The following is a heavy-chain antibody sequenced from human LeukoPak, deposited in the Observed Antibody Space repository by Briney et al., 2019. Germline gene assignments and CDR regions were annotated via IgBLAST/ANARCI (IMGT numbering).Heavy chain of an antibody. J-gene: IGHJ5*02. CDR3: ARRARTYYDFWSGYSQNTKLVFDP. CDR1: GGSFSGYY. D-gene: IGHD3-3*01. V-gene: IGHV4-34*01. Sequence: PSETLSLTCAVYGGSFSGYYWSWIRQPPGKGLEWIGEINHSGSTNYNPSLKSRVTISVDTSKNQFSLKLSSVTAADTAVYYCARRARTYYDFWSGYSQNTKLVFDPWGQGTLVTVSS. CDR2: INHSGST.